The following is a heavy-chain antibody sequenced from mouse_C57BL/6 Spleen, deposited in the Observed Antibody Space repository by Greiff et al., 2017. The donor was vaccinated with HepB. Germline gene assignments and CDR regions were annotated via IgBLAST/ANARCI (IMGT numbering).Heavy chain of an antibody. V-gene: IGHV5-9*01. CDR1: GFTFSSYT. J-gene: IGHJ1*03. CDR3: ARHSYYYGSRGYFDV. CDR2: ISGGGGNT. Sequence: EVKLVESGGGLVKPGGSLKLSCAASGFTFSSYTMSWVRQTPEKRLEWVATISGGGGNTYYPDRVKGRFTISRDNAKNTLYLQMSSLRSEDTALYYCARHSYYYGSRGYFDVWGTGTTVTVSS. D-gene: IGHD1-1*01.